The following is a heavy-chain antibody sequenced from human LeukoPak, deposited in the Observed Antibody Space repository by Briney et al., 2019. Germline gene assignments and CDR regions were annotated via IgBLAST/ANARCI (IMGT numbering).Heavy chain of an antibody. CDR1: GYSFTSYW. V-gene: IGHV5-51*01. CDR2: IYPGDSDT. D-gene: IGHD6-13*01. CDR3: AGTTSDSSSPEYFQR. J-gene: IGHJ1*01. Sequence: GESLKSSCKGSGYSFTSYWIGWVRQMPGKGLEWMGIIYPGDSDTRYSPSFQGQVTISADKSISTAYLQWSSLKASDTAMYYCAGTTSDSSSPEYFQRWGQGTLVTVSS.